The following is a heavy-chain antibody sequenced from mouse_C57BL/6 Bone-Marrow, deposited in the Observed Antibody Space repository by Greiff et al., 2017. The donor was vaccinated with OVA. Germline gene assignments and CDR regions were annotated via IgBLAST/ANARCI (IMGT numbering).Heavy chain of an antibody. CDR1: GVTFSSYG. Sequence: EVKLVESGGDLVKPGGSLKLSCAASGVTFSSYGMSWVRQTPDKRLEWVATISSGGSYTYYPDSVKGRFTISRDNAKNTLYLQMSSLKSEDTAMYYCARHPYLLLRFNWYFDVWGTGTTVTVSS. CDR3: ARHPYLLLRFNWYFDV. CDR2: ISSGGSYT. J-gene: IGHJ1*03. V-gene: IGHV5-6*01. D-gene: IGHD1-1*01.